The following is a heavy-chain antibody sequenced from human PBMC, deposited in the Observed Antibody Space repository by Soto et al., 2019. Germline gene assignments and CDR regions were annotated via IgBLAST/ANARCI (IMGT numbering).Heavy chain of an antibody. CDR1: GYTFSSYD. J-gene: IGHJ4*02. CDR3: VSFASSGWYTGGY. Sequence: QVQLVQSGAEVKKPGASVKVSCKASGYTFSSYDIGWVRQAPGQGLEWMGWISPYSGNTNSVQTLQCRITMTTDTSTITAYIELRSLTSDDTAMYCCVSFASSGWYTGGYWGQGTLVTVSS. D-gene: IGHD6-19*01. V-gene: IGHV1-18*04. CDR2: ISPYSGNT.